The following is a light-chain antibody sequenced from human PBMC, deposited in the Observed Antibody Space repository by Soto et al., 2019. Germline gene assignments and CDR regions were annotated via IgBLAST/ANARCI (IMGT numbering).Light chain of an antibody. CDR1: SGHSSYA. CDR2: LNSDGSH. V-gene: IGLV4-69*01. CDR3: QTWGTGIQGV. J-gene: IGLJ3*02. Sequence: QLVLTQSPSAXAXXXXXXXXTCTLSSGHSSYAIAWHQQQPEKGPRYLMKLNSDGSHSKGDGIPDRFSGSSSGAERYLTISSLQSEDEADYYCQTWGTGIQGVFGGGTKLTVL.